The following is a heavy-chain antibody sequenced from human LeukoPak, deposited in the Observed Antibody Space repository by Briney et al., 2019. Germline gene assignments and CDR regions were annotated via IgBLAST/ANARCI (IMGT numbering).Heavy chain of an antibody. CDR3: ARRFIAAAGKYYFDY. V-gene: IGHV1-2*06. CDR2: INPNSGGT. CDR1: GYTFTGYY. D-gene: IGHD6-13*01. Sequence: GASVKVSCKASGYTFTGYYMHWVPQAPGQGLEWMGRINPNSGGTNYAQKFQGRVTMTRDTSISTAYMELSRLRSDDTAVYYCARRFIAAAGKYYFDYWGQGTLVTVSS. J-gene: IGHJ4*02.